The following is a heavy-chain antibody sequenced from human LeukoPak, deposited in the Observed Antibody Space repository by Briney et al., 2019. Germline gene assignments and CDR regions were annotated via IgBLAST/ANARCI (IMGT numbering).Heavy chain of an antibody. CDR3: AKTSVWGPDYYDSSGYYLFDY. CDR2: IWYDGSNK. D-gene: IGHD3-22*01. Sequence: GGSLRLSCAASGFTFSSYGMHWVRQAPGKGLEWVAVIWYDGSNKYYADSVKGRFTISRDNSKNTLYLQMNSLRAEDTAVYYCAKTSVWGPDYYDSSGYYLFDYWGQGTLVTVSS. J-gene: IGHJ4*02. CDR1: GFTFSSYG. V-gene: IGHV3-33*06.